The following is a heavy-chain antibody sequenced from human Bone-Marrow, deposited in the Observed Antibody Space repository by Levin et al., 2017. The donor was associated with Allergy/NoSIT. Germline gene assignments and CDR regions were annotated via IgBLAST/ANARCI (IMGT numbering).Heavy chain of an antibody. CDR1: GFSFSSYS. CDR3: ATDVDERDDGDFDY. J-gene: IGHJ4*02. V-gene: IGHV3-21*03. D-gene: IGHD1-1*01. CDR2: IDGTSNYI. Sequence: GGSLRLSCAASGFSFSSYSMNWVPQAPGKGLEWLSSIDGTSNYIYDADSVKGRFTISRDNAKNSVYLQMNSLRAEDTAVYYCATDVDERDDGDFDYWGQGTLVTVSS.